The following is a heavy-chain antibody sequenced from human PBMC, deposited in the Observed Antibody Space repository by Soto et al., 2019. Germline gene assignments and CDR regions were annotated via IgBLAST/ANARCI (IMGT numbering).Heavy chain of an antibody. CDR3: AHRIAASDQKFDT. V-gene: IGHV2-5*01. D-gene: IGHD6-13*01. CDR1: GFSLITSEVG. Sequence: SVPTLVNPTQTLTLTCAFSGFSLITSEVGVGWFRQPPGKALEWLALIYYNDDKRYRPSLQSRLTITKDTSRNQVVLTMNNMDHVDTATYFCAHRIAASDQKFDTWGEGPMVTVSS. J-gene: IGHJ5*02. CDR2: IYYNDDK.